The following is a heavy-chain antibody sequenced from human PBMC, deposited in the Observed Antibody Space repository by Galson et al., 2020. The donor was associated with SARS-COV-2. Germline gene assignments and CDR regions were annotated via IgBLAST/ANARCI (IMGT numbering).Heavy chain of an antibody. Sequence: GGSLRLSCAASGFTFSSYGMHWVRQAPGKGLEWVAVIWYDGSNKYYADSVKGRFTISRDNSKNTLYLQMNSLRAEDTAVYYCASNGYYYGSGSYYRALDYWGQGTLVTVSS. CDR1: GFTFSSYG. CDR3: ASNGYYYGSGSYYRALDY. V-gene: IGHV3-33*01. J-gene: IGHJ4*02. CDR2: IWYDGSNK. D-gene: IGHD3-10*01.